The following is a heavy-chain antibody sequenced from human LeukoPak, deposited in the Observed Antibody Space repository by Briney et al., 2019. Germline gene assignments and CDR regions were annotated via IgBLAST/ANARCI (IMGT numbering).Heavy chain of an antibody. D-gene: IGHD1-1*01. CDR1: GFTFSGYA. CDR3: AKDRTGTTGRDWLDP. CDR2: ISGSGGST. Sequence: GGSLRLSCAASGFTFSGYAMSWVRQAPGKGLEWVSAISGSGGSTYYADSVKGRFTISRDNPKNTLYLHLTSRRAEDTAVYYCAKDRTGTTGRDWLDPWGQGTLVTVSS. J-gene: IGHJ5*02. V-gene: IGHV3-23*01.